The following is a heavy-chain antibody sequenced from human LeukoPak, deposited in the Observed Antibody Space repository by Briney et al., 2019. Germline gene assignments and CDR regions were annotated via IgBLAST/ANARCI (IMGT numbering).Heavy chain of an antibody. Sequence: ASVRVSCKASGYTSTSYGICWVRQATGQWLEWMGWISAYNGNTNYAQKLEGRVTMTTDTSTSTAYMELRSLRSDDTAVYYCARVSSSGAAAGPIDYWGQGTLVTVSS. D-gene: IGHD6-13*01. J-gene: IGHJ4*02. CDR1: GYTSTSYG. CDR2: ISAYNGNT. CDR3: ARVSSSGAAAGPIDY. V-gene: IGHV1-18*01.